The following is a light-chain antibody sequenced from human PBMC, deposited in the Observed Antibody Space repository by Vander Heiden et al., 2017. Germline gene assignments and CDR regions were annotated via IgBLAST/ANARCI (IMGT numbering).Light chain of an antibody. CDR3: AAWDDSLSAHVL. CDR1: SSNIGSNY. CDR2: RNN. V-gene: IGLV1-47*01. J-gene: IGLJ2*01. Sequence: QSVLTQPPSASGTPGQRVTIPCSGSSSNIGSNYVYWYQQLPGTAPKLLIYRNNQRPSGVPDRFSGSKSGTSASLAISGLRSEDEADYYCAAWDDSLSAHVLIGGGTKLTVL.